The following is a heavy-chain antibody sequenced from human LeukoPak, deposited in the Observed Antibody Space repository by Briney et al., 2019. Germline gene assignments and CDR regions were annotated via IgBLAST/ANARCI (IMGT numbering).Heavy chain of an antibody. CDR1: TSR. CDR3: VREGEGPLSKDFDY. D-gene: IGHD2/OR15-2a*01. CDR2: IGPHSTFT. J-gene: IGHJ4*02. V-gene: IGHV1-2*02. Sequence: ASVKVSCKATSRISWVRQAPGQGLEWMGYIGPHSTFTSSPQEFQGRVTMTRDASMSTAYMELTRLTSDDTAVYYCVREGEGPLSKDFDYWGQGTLVTVSS.